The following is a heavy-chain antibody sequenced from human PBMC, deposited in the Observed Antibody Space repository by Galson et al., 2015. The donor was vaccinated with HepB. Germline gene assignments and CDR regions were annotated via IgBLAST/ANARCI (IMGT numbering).Heavy chain of an antibody. CDR2: IIPIFGTA. D-gene: IGHD6-13*01. CDR1: GGTFSSYA. J-gene: IGHJ4*02. V-gene: IGHV1-69*13. CDR3: ARAPAGTGKFDY. Sequence: SVKVSCKASGGTFSSYAISWVRQAPGQGLEWMGGIIPIFGTANYAQKFQGRVTITADESTSTAYMELSSLRSEDTAVYYCARAPAGTGKFDYWGQGTLVTVSS.